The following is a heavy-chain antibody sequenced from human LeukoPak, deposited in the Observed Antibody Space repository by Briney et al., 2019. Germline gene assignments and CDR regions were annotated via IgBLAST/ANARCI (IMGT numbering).Heavy chain of an antibody. CDR1: GYTFTSYD. Sequence: ASVKVSCKASGYTFTSYDINWARQATGQGLEWMGWMNPNSGNTGYAQKFQGRVTMTRNTSISTAYMELSSLRSEDTAVYYCARGRREWIQLWHIAVFDYWGQGTLVTVSS. CDR3: ARGRREWIQLWHIAVFDY. J-gene: IGHJ4*02. V-gene: IGHV1-8*01. CDR2: MNPNSGNT. D-gene: IGHD5-18*01.